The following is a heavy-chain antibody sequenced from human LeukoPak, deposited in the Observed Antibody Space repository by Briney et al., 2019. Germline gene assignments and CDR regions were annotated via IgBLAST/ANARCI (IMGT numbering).Heavy chain of an antibody. J-gene: IGHJ3*02. CDR1: GFTFSSYS. V-gene: IGHV3-48*01. CDR2: ISTISSTI. Sequence: GGSLRLSCAASGFTFSSYSMNWVRQAPGKGLEWVSYISTISSTIYYADSVKGRFTISRDNAKNTLYLQMNSLRAEDTAVYYCAREDRGYSYGRPYDAFDIWGQGTMVTVSS. CDR3: AREDRGYSYGRPYDAFDI. D-gene: IGHD5-18*01.